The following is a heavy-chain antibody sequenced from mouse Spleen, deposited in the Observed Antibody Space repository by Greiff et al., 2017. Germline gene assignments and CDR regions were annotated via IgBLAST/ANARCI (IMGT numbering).Heavy chain of an antibody. CDR3: ARDSGYYFDY. D-gene: IGHD4-1*01. CDR2: INSNGGST. V-gene: IGHV5-6-3*01. Sequence: EVQGVESGGGLVQPGGSLKLSCAASGFTFSSYGMSWVRQTPDKRLELVATINSNGGSTYYPDSVKGRFTISRDNAKNTLYLQMSSLKSEDTAMYYCARDSGYYFDYWGQGTTLTVSS. CDR1: GFTFSSYG. J-gene: IGHJ2*01.